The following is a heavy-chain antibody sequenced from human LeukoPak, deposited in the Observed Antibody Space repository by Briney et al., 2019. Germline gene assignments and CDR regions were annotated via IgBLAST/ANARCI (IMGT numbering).Heavy chain of an antibody. V-gene: IGHV6-1*01. J-gene: IGHJ5*02. Sequence: KASQTLSLTCAISGDIVSSNSVTWNWIRQSPSRGLEWLGRTYYRSTWYNDYAVSVRGRITVNPDTSKNQFSLHLNSVTPEDTAVYYCARRLTQYDCFDPWSQGILVTVSS. CDR3: ARRLTQYDCFDP. CDR1: GDIVSSNSVT. D-gene: IGHD2-2*01. CDR2: TYYRSTWYN.